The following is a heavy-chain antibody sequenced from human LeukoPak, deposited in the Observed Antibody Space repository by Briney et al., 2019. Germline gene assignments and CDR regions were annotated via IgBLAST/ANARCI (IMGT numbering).Heavy chain of an antibody. CDR2: IRYDGSDK. CDR1: GFTLSTYG. Sequence: PGGSLRLSCVASGFTLSTYGMHWVRQAPGKGLEWVAFIRYDGSDKFYGDSVKGRFTTSRGNSKNTLYLQMSRLRVEDTAVYYCAKDLDCSGGTCHKAFDCWGQGTLVTVPS. V-gene: IGHV3-30*02. D-gene: IGHD2-15*01. CDR3: AKDLDCSGGTCHKAFDC. J-gene: IGHJ4*02.